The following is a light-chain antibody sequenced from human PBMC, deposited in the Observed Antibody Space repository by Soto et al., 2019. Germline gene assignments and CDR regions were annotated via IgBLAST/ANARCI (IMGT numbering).Light chain of an antibody. CDR2: GAS. CDR1: QSVSSD. Sequence: TVLTQSPVTLSVSPGESATLSCRAGQSVSSDLAWYQQKPGQAPRLLIYGASTRATGIPARFSGSGSETEFTLTISSLQSEDSAVYYCQQYNNWPPWTFGQGTKVDIK. CDR3: QQYNNWPPWT. V-gene: IGKV3-15*01. J-gene: IGKJ1*01.